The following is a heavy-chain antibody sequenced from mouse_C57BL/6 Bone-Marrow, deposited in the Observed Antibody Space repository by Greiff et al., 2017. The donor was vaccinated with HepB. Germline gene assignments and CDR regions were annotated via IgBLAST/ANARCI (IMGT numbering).Heavy chain of an antibody. CDR1: GYTFTSYW. J-gene: IGHJ3*01. CDR2: IHPNSGST. V-gene: IGHV1-64*01. Sequence: QVQLQQPGAELVKPGASVKLSCKASGYTFTSYWMHWVKQRPGQGLEWIGMIHPNSGSTNYNEKFKSQATLTVDKSSSTAYMQLSSLTSEDSAVYYCARYYDYDREAEFAYWGQGTLVTVSA. D-gene: IGHD2-4*01. CDR3: ARYYDYDREAEFAY.